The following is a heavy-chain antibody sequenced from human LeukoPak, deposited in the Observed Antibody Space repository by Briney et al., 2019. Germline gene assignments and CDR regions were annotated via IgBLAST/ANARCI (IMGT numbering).Heavy chain of an antibody. CDR2: IYYSGST. CDR3: ARSVDYGGNSDAFDI. CDR1: GGSISSYY. J-gene: IGHJ3*02. D-gene: IGHD4-23*01. Sequence: SGTLSLTCTVSGGSISSYYWSWIRQPPGKGLEWIGYIYYSGSTNYNPSLKSRVTISVDTSKNQFSLKLSSVTAADTAVYYCARSVDYGGNSDAFDIWGQGTMVTVSS. V-gene: IGHV4-59*01.